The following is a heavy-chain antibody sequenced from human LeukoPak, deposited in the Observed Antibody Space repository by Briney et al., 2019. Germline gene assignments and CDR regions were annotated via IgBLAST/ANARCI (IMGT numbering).Heavy chain of an antibody. CDR2: IKQDGSEK. D-gene: IGHD2-2*01. J-gene: IGHJ4*02. CDR1: GFTFSSYW. CDR3: ARAVVVVVPAAIDC. Sequence: PGGSLRLACAGSGFTFSSYWMSWVGQAPGKGLERVANIKQDGSEKYYVDSVKGRFTISRDNAKNSLYLQMNSLRAEDTAVYYCARAVVVVVPAAIDCWGQGTLVTVSS. V-gene: IGHV3-7*01.